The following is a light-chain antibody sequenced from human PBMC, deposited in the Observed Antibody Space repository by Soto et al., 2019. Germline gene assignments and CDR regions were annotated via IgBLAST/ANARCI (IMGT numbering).Light chain of an antibody. CDR1: QDIGKN. V-gene: IGKV1-33*01. CDR2: DAS. Sequence: DIQMTQSPSSLSVSVGDRGTITCQASQDIGKNLNWYQQKPGKAPKLLIYDASNLETGVPSRFSGSGSGTDFTFTISRLQPEDIATYCCQHYDNLPSVTFGQGTRLEIK. J-gene: IGKJ5*01. CDR3: QHYDNLPSVT.